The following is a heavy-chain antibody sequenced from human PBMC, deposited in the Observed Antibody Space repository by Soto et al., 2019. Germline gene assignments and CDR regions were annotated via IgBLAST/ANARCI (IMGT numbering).Heavy chain of an antibody. Sequence: GVSQKIPYKGSGCKFSSYWMAWVRQMSGKGPEWMGIIYPGDSDTRYSPSLQGQVTISVDNSINTAYLQLSSLKASDTAMYYCARLEWDLESYYYGMDVWCHGTTVTVS. CDR3: ARLEWDLESYYYGMDV. CDR2: IYPGDSDT. J-gene: IGHJ6*02. V-gene: IGHV5-51*01. CDR1: GCKFSSYW. D-gene: IGHD1-26*01.